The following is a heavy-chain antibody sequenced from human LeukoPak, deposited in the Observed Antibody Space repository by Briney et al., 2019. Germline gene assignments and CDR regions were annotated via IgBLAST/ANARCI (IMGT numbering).Heavy chain of an antibody. V-gene: IGHV4-30-4*01. J-gene: IGHJ4*02. Sequence: SETLSLTCTVSGGSISSGDYYWSWIRQPPGKGLEWIGYVYYSGSTYYNPSLKSRVTISVDTSKNQFSLKLSSVTAADTAVYYCASEGIQRGIDYWGQGTLVTVSS. CDR1: GGSISSGDYY. CDR3: ASEGIQRGIDY. CDR2: VYYSGST. D-gene: IGHD5-18*01.